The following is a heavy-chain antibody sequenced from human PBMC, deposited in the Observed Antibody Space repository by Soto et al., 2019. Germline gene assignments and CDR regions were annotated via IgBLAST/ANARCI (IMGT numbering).Heavy chain of an antibody. CDR3: AKAKNDYNWDNRPPFDY. CDR1: GFTLRNYA. Sequence: GGSLSLSCDASGFTLRNYAMTWIRQAPGKGLEWVSLISANDVGTYYAESVKTRFTISTDQSRNTVYLQMDSLRADDTAIYYCAKAKNDYNWDNRPPFDYWGQGTLVTVSS. D-gene: IGHD1-20*01. CDR2: ISANDVGT. J-gene: IGHJ4*02. V-gene: IGHV3-23*01.